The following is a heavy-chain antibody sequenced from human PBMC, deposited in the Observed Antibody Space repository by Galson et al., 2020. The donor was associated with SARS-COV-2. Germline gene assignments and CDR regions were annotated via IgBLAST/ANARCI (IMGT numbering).Heavy chain of an antibody. J-gene: IGHJ4*02. CDR1: GFTFSSYW. V-gene: IGHV3-7*03. Sequence: GGSPRLSCAASGFTFSSYWMSWVRQAPGKGLEWVANIKQDGSEKYYVDSVKGRFTISRDNAKNSLYLQMNSLRAEDTAVYYCARDSRIIAAAGLPYFDYWGQGTLVTVSS. CDR2: IKQDGSEK. D-gene: IGHD6-13*01. CDR3: ARDSRIIAAAGLPYFDY.